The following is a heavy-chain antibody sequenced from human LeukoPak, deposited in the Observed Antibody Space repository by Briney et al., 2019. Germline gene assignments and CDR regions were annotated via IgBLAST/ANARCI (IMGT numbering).Heavy chain of an antibody. CDR3: ARSYGDYGLGYYYFDY. J-gene: IGHJ4*02. V-gene: IGHV4-4*02. CDR1: GGSISSSNW. CDR2: IYHSGST. Sequence: SGTLSHTCAVSGGSISSSNWWSWVRQPPGKGLEWIGEIYHSGSTNYNPSLKSRVTISVDKSKNQFSLKLSSVTAADTAVYYCARSYGDYGLGYYYFDYWGQGTLVTVSS. D-gene: IGHD4-17*01.